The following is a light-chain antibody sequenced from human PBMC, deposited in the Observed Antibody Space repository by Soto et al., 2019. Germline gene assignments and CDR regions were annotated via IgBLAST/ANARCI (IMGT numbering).Light chain of an antibody. CDR2: GAS. CDR3: QQYIDWPLT. CDR1: QSVTSS. J-gene: IGKJ4*01. V-gene: IGKV3-15*01. Sequence: EIVMTQSPATLSVSPGERATLSCRASQSVTSSLAWYQQEPGQAPRLLIYGASTRATGIPARFSGSGSGTEFTLTISSLRSEDFTVYYCQQYIDWPLTFGGGTKVDIK.